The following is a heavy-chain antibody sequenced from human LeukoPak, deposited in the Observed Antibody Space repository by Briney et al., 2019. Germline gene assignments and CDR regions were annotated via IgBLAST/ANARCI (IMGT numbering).Heavy chain of an antibody. CDR2: ISAYNGNT. CDR1: GYTFTSYG. Sequence: ASVTVSFTASGYTFTSYGISWVRQAPGQGLEWMGWISAYNGNTNYAQKLQGRVTMTTDTSTSTAYMELRSLRSDVTAVYYCARLVVPAAIVDYWGQGTLVTVSA. J-gene: IGHJ4*02. V-gene: IGHV1-18*01. D-gene: IGHD2-2*02. CDR3: ARLVVPAAIVDY.